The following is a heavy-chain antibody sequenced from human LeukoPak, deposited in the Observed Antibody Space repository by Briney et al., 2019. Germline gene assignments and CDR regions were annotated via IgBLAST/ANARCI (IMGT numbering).Heavy chain of an antibody. CDR3: AKDHDALVPAAQFDY. CDR1: PFIFSNYG. Sequence: GGSLGLSCVASPFIFSNYGMHWVGQAPGKGLEWVAFIRYDGSNKYYADSVKGRFTISRDNSNNTLSLQMTSLRAGDTAVYYCAKDHDALVPAAQFDYWGQGTLVTVSS. CDR2: IRYDGSNK. D-gene: IGHD2-2*01. V-gene: IGHV3-30*02. J-gene: IGHJ4*02.